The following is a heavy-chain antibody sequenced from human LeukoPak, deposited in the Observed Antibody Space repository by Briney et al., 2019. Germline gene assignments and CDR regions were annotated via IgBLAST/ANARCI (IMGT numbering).Heavy chain of an antibody. Sequence: GGSLRLSCAASGFTVSSNYMSWVRQAPGKGLEWVSVIYSGGSTYYADSVKGRFTISRDNSKNTLYLQMNSLRAEDTAVYYCARVHYDFWSGYLDYYYMDVWGKGTTVTVSS. D-gene: IGHD3-3*01. CDR3: ARVHYDFWSGYLDYYYMDV. CDR1: GFTVSSNY. J-gene: IGHJ6*03. CDR2: IYSGGST. V-gene: IGHV3-53*01.